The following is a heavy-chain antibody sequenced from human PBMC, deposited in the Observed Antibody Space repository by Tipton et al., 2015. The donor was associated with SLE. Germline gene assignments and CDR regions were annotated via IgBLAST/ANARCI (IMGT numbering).Heavy chain of an antibody. CDR1: GFTFSGHA. CDR3: ARGGCLRIAAAEAEYFQH. D-gene: IGHD6-13*01. Sequence: SLRLSCVASGFTFSGHAMHWVRQAPGKGLEWVGVISYDGTNEYHADSVKVRFTISRDNSKNTLYLQMNSLRAEDTAVYYCARGGCLRIAAAEAEYFQHWGQGTRVTVSS. CDR2: ISYDGTNE. J-gene: IGHJ1*01. V-gene: IGHV3-30*04.